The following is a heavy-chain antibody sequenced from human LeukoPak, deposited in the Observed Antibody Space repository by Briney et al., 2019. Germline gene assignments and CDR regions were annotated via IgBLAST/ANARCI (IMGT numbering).Heavy chain of an antibody. J-gene: IGHJ5*02. CDR2: ISRASESI. CDR1: GFTFNAYS. CDR3: MRGATDTTRWFDP. D-gene: IGHD1-7*01. V-gene: IGHV3-21*01. Sequence: PGGSLRLSCAASGFTFNAYSMGWVRQAPGKGLERVSIISRASESIFYADSVKGRFTISRDNAKNSLHLQMNGLRAEDAAAYYCMRGATDTTRWFDPWGQGTLVTVSS.